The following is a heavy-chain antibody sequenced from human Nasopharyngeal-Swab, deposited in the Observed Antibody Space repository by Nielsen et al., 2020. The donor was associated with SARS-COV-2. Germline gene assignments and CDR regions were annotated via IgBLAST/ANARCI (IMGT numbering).Heavy chain of an antibody. V-gene: IGHV3-30-3*01. CDR2: ISYDGSNK. Sequence: GGSLRLSCAASGFTFSSYAMHWVRQAPGKGLEWVAVISYDGSNKYYADSVKGRFTISRDNSKNTLYLQMNSLRAEATAVYYCARGGPDYGDYDGFDPWGQGTLVTVSS. CDR3: ARGGPDYGDYDGFDP. CDR1: GFTFSSYA. J-gene: IGHJ5*02. D-gene: IGHD4-17*01.